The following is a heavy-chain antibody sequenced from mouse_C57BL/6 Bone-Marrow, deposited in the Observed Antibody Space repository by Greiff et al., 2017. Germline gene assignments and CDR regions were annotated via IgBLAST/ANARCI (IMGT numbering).Heavy chain of an antibody. D-gene: IGHD1-1*01. J-gene: IGHJ4*01. Sequence: EVQVVESGGGLVKPGGSLKLSCAASGFTFSSYAMSWVRQTPGKRLEWVATISDGGSYTYYPDNVKGRFTITRDNAKNNLYLHMSHRQAEDTAMYYCSRDRDYYEDAMDDWGQGTSVTVSS. V-gene: IGHV5-4*01. CDR2: ISDGGSYT. CDR1: GFTFSSYA. CDR3: SRDRDYYEDAMDD.